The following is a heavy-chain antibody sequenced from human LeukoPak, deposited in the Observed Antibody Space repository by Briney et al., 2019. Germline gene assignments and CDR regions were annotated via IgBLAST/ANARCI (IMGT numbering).Heavy chain of an antibody. CDR1: GGSISNYY. Sequence: SETLSLTCTVSGGSISNYYWTWIRQPPGKGLEWIGSIYYDGSTNYNPSLKSRVTISVDTSKDQFSLKLSSVTAADTAVYYCARGSDHYDSSGYRYFDLWGRGTLATVSS. J-gene: IGHJ2*01. D-gene: IGHD3-22*01. CDR2: IYYDGST. CDR3: ARGSDHYDSSGYRYFDL. V-gene: IGHV4-59*01.